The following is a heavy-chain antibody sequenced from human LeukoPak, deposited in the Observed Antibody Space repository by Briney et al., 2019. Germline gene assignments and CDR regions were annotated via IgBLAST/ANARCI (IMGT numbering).Heavy chain of an antibody. D-gene: IGHD3-3*01. V-gene: IGHV3-74*01. CDR3: VRDLECKFDY. CDR1: GFSFGSYY. Sequence: RGSLRLSCAVSGFSFGSYYMHWVRQAPGKGLIWVARVNPDGITTDYADSVKGRFTISRGDAKNTEDPQMDALRAEDTAVYYCVRDLECKFDYWGQGILVTVSS. CDR2: VNPDGITT. J-gene: IGHJ4*02.